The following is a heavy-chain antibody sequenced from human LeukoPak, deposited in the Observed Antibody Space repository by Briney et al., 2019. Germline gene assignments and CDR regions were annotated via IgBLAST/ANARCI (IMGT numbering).Heavy chain of an antibody. D-gene: IGHD2-21*02. CDR3: ASEQWWRLDY. V-gene: IGHV3-7*01. Sequence: GESLKISCVGSGFTFNSFYMSWVRQAPGKGLEWVAQINQDGSGEYYVDSVRGRFTISRDNAKTSVHLQMDSLSAEDTAVYYCASEQWWRLDYWGQGTLVTVSS. CDR2: INQDGSGE. CDR1: GFTFNSFY. J-gene: IGHJ4*02.